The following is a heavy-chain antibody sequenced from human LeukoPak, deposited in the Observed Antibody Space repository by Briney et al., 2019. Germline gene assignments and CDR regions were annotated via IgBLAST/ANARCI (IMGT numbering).Heavy chain of an antibody. V-gene: IGHV1-69*04. J-gene: IGHJ5*02. CDR3: ARDSKYYDFWSGYSYNWFDP. D-gene: IGHD3-3*01. CDR2: IISILGIA. Sequence: SVKVSCKASGGTFSSYTISWVRQAPGQGLEWMGRIISILGIANYAQKFQGRVTITADKSTSTAYMELSSLRSEDTAVYYCARDSKYYDFWSGYSYNWFDPWGQGTLVTVS. CDR1: GGTFSSYT.